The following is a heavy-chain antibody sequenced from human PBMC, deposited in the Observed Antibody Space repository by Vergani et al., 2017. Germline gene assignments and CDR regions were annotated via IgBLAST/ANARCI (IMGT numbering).Heavy chain of an antibody. J-gene: IGHJ6*03. CDR1: GFSFNSYW. D-gene: IGHD1-26*01. Sequence: DVHLAESGGGFFQPGGSLRLSCSASGFSFNSYWMHWVRQVPGKGLLWVSRIKSDGSITAYADSVKGRFTISRDNAQNTLYLQMNSLRVEDTGVYYCANSNGSSPGDYYYYMDVWGKGTTVTVSS. CDR3: ANSNGSSPGDYYYYMDV. CDR2: IKSDGSIT. V-gene: IGHV3-74*03.